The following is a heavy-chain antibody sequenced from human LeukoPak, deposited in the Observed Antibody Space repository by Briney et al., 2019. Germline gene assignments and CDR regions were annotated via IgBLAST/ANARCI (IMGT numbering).Heavy chain of an antibody. CDR2: TYYRPTWYN. CDR3: ARRLTQYDCFDP. CDR1: GDSVSSNGVT. Sequence: SQTLSLTCAISGDSVSSNGVTWNWIRQSPSRGLEWLGRTYYRPTWYNDYAVSVRGRITVNPDTSKNQFSLHLNSVTPEDTAVYYCARRLTQYDCFDPWGQGILVTVSS. D-gene: IGHD2-2*01. V-gene: IGHV6-1*01. J-gene: IGHJ5*02.